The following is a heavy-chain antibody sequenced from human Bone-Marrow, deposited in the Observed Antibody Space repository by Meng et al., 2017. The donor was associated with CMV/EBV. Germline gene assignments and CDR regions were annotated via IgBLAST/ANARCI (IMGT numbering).Heavy chain of an antibody. J-gene: IGHJ5*02. CDR3: ARGVQERYCSSTSCYWLNWFDP. V-gene: IGHV4-34*01. CDR1: GGSFSGYY. D-gene: IGHD2-2*01. Sequence: SQTLSLTCAVYGGSFSGYYWSWIRQPPGKGLEWIGEINHSGSTNYNPSLKSRVTISVDTSKNQFSLKLSSVTAADTAVYYCARGVQERYCSSTSCYWLNWFDPWGQGTLVTVSS. CDR2: INHSGST.